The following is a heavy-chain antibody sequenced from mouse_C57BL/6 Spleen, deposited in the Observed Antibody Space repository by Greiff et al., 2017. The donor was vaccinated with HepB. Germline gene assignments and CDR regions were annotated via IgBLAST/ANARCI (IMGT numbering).Heavy chain of an antibody. CDR2: IHPNSGST. V-gene: IGHV1-64*01. J-gene: IGHJ1*03. CDR1: GYTFTSYW. D-gene: IGHD2-4*01. Sequence: VQLQQPGAELVKPGASVKLSCKASGYTFTSYWMHWVKQRPGQGLEWIGMIHPNSGSTNYNEKFKSKATLTVDKSSSTAYMQLSSLTSEDSAVYYCARFYDYDVGYWYFDVWGTGTTVTVSS. CDR3: ARFYDYDVGYWYFDV.